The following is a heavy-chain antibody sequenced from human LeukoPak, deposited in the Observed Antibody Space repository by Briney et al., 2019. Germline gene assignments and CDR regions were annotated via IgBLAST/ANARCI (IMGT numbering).Heavy chain of an antibody. J-gene: IGHJ5*02. CDR3: ARRASGDFDWLLVFDP. Sequence: PSETLSLTCAVYGGSFSGYYWSWIRQPPGKGLEWIGEINHSGSTNYNPSLKSRVTISVDTSKNQFSLKLSSVTAADTAVYYCARRASGDFDWLLVFDPWGQGTLVTVSS. V-gene: IGHV4-34*01. CDR2: INHSGST. CDR1: GGSFSGYY. D-gene: IGHD3-9*01.